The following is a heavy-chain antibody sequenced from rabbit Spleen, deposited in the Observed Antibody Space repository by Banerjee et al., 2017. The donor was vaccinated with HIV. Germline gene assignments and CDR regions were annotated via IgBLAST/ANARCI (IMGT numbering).Heavy chain of an antibody. CDR2: IDPVFGSP. V-gene: IGHV1S47*01. CDR3: VREAGYAGYGDANL. D-gene: IGHD7-1*01. Sequence: QDHLVESGGGLVQPGGSLTLTCKASAFDFSSGGVSWVRQAPGKGLEWIGYIDPVFGSPYYASWVNGRFTISSHNGQNTLYLQLNSLTAADTATYFCVREAGYAGYGDANLWGQGTLVTVS. J-gene: IGHJ4*01. CDR1: AFDFSSGG.